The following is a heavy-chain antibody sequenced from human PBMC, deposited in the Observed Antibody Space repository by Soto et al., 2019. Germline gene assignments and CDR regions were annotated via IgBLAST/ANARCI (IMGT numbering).Heavy chain of an antibody. D-gene: IGHD3-10*01. CDR1: GGTFSSYA. Sequence: SVKVSCKASGGTFSSYAISWVRQAPGQGLEWMGGIIPIFGTANYAQKFQGRVTITAHESTSTAYMELSSLRSEDTSVYYCARSYGSGTSRYYYGMDVWGQGTTVTVSS. V-gene: IGHV1-69*13. CDR2: IIPIFGTA. J-gene: IGHJ6*02. CDR3: ARSYGSGTSRYYYGMDV.